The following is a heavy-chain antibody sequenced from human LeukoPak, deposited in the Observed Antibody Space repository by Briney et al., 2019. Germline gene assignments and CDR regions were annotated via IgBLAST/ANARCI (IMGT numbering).Heavy chain of an antibody. D-gene: IGHD5-12*01. CDR3: ARPKTKVASGAFDI. Sequence: GGSLRLSCAASGFTFSDYYMSWLRQAPGKGLDGVSYISSSGSTIYYADSVKGRFTISRDNAKNSLYLQMNSLRAEDTAVYYCARPKTKVASGAFDIWGQGTMVTVSS. CDR1: GFTFSDYY. CDR2: ISSSGSTI. V-gene: IGHV3-11*04. J-gene: IGHJ3*02.